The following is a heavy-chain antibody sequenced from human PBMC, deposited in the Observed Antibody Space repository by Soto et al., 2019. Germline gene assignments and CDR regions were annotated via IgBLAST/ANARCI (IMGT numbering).Heavy chain of an antibody. CDR3: VRDMGVFNN. CDR1: GFAFEFYD. CDR2: ISWNSGNI. D-gene: IGHD3-16*01. Sequence: GGSLRLSCAASGFAFEFYDMHWVRQAPGKGLEWVSGISWNSGNIGYADSVKGRFSISRDNANSSLYLQMNSLRAEDTALYHCVRDMGVFNNWGQGTLVTVSS. J-gene: IGHJ1*01. V-gene: IGHV3-9*01.